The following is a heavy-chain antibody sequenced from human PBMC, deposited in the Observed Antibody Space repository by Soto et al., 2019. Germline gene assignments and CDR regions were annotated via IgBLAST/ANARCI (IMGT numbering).Heavy chain of an antibody. J-gene: IGHJ5*02. CDR3: VKERYNWNYGNNWFDP. D-gene: IGHD1-7*01. V-gene: IGHV3-64D*06. Sequence: GGSLRLSCSASGFTFSSYAMHWVRQAPGKGLEYVSAISSNGGSTYYADSVKGRFTISRDNSKNTLYLQMSSLRAEDTAAYYCVKERYNWNYGNNWFDPWGQGTLVTVSS. CDR2: ISSNGGST. CDR1: GFTFSSYA.